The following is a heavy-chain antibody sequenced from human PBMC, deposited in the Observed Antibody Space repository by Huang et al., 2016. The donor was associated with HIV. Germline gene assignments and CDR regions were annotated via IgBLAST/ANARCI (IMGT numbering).Heavy chain of an antibody. CDR1: GYTLTELS. D-gene: IGHD2-21*01. Sequence: QVQLVQSGAEVKKPGASVKVSCKVSGYTLTELSIHWVRQAPGKGLEWMGGFAPEQGETIYEHNFQGRVTMTEDTSTDTAYMELHSLRPEDTAVYYCAAGYDTYYDIWGQGTMVIASS. CDR2: FAPEQGET. CDR3: AAGYDTYYDI. V-gene: IGHV1-24*01. J-gene: IGHJ3*02.